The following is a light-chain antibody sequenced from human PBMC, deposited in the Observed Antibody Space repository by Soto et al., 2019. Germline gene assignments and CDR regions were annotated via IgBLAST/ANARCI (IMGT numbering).Light chain of an antibody. Sequence: QSVLTQPASVSGSPGQSISISCTGTHSDVGAYGFVSWYQQHPGKAPKLMIFEVTNRPSGISNRFSGSKSGNTASLTISGLQTEDEADYYCFSYTRSASYVFGTGTKLTVL. V-gene: IGLV2-14*01. J-gene: IGLJ1*01. CDR3: FSYTRSASYV. CDR2: EVT. CDR1: HSDVGAYGF.